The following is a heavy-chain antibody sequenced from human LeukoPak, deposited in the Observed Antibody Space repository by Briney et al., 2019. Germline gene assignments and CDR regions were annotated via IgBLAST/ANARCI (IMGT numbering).Heavy chain of an antibody. CDR3: ARGRQYWSGYSISYHYYMDV. D-gene: IGHD3-3*01. CDR2: INPSGGST. Sequence: GASVKVSCKASGYTFTSYYMHWVRQAPGQGLEWMGIINPSGGSTSYAQKFQGRVTMTRDTSTSTVYMELSSLRSEDTAVYYCARGRQYWSGYSISYHYYMDVWGKGTTVTASS. CDR1: GYTFTSYY. J-gene: IGHJ6*03. V-gene: IGHV1-46*01.